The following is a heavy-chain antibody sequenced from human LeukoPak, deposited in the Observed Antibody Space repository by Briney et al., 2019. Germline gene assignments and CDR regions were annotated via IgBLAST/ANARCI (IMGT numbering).Heavy chain of an antibody. CDR3: ARDIVATGGRYFDH. CDR2: ISYDGSNK. V-gene: IGHV3-30-3*01. D-gene: IGHD6-13*01. J-gene: IGHJ4*02. Sequence: GGSLRLSCAASGFTFSNYAMSWVRQAPGKGLEWVAVISYDGSNKYYADSVKGRFTISRDNSKNTLYLQMNSLRGEDTAVYYCARDIVATGGRYFDHWGQGTLVTVSS. CDR1: GFTFSNYA.